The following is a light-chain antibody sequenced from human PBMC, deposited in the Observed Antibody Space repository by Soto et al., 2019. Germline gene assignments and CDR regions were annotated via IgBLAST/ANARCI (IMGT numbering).Light chain of an antibody. J-gene: IGLJ1*01. V-gene: IGLV2-14*01. CDR3: TSYTSSTTLDV. CDR2: EVS. Sequence: QSALTQPASVSVSPGQSITISCTGTSSDVGGYNYVSWYQQHPGKAPKLMIYEVSNRPSGVSNRFSGSKSGHTASLTISGLQSEDEADYFCTSYTSSTTLDVFGTGTKVTVL. CDR1: SSDVGGYNY.